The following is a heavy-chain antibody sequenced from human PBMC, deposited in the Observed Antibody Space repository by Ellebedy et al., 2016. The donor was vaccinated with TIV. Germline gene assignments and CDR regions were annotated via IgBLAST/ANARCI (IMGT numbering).Heavy chain of an antibody. V-gene: IGHV3-23*01. CDR1: TLTLSVHT. J-gene: IGHJ4*02. CDR2: ISDSGTST. CDR3: AGGFAAAVDTFDF. Sequence: PGGSLRLSCTASTLTLSVHTMSWVRQAPGKGLEWVSSISDSGTSTFYADSVKGRFTISRDTSKNTLFLQMNSLRAEDTAIYYCAGGFAAAVDTFDFWGQGTLVTVSS. D-gene: IGHD6-13*01.